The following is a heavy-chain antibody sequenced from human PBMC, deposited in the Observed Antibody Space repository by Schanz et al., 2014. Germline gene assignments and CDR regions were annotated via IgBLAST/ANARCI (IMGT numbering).Heavy chain of an antibody. CDR2: IMPLRGIG. J-gene: IGHJ6*02. CDR3: TRLRRADPNGFDV. V-gene: IGHV1-69*10. D-gene: IGHD6-19*01. CDR1: GYTFSSYG. Sequence: QVQLVQSGAEVKKPGASVKVSCKTSGYTFSSYGITWVRQAPGQGLEWMGWIMPLRGIGNNAWKFQDRLTITADKSMNITYMELSSLGTEDTAVYYCTRLRRADPNGFDVCGQGTTVTVSS.